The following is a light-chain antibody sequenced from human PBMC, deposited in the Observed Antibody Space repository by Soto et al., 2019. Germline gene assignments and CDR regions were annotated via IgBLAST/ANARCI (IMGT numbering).Light chain of an antibody. CDR2: GAS. Sequence: EIVLTQSPGTLSLSPGERATLSCRASQSVSSSYLAWYQQKPGQAPRLLIYGASSRATGIPDRFSGSGSGTDFTLTISRLAPEDFAVYYCQQYGSASFTFGGGTKVEIK. V-gene: IGKV3-20*01. CDR3: QQYGSASFT. J-gene: IGKJ4*01. CDR1: QSVSSSY.